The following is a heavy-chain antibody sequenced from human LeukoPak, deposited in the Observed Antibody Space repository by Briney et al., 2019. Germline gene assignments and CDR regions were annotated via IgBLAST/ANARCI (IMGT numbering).Heavy chain of an antibody. CDR1: GFTFSSYG. V-gene: IGHV3-30*18. CDR2: ISYDGSNK. Sequence: GGSLRLSCAASGFTFSSYGMHWVRQAPGKGLEWVAVISYDGSNKYYADSVKGRFTISRDNSKNTLYLQMNSLRAEDTAVYYCAKVDCSSTSCYEVYYYGMDVWGQGTTVTVSS. J-gene: IGHJ6*02. D-gene: IGHD2-2*01. CDR3: AKVDCSSTSCYEVYYYGMDV.